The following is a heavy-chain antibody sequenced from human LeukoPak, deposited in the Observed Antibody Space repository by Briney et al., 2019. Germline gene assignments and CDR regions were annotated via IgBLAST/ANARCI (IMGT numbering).Heavy chain of an antibody. Sequence: PGRPLRLSCAASGFTFSSYAMHWVRQAPGKGLEWVAVISYDGSNKYYADSVKGRFTISRDNSKNTLYLQMNSLRAEDTAVYYCARDSTGYSSSWSLDYWGQGTLVTVSS. CDR1: GFTFSSYA. CDR3: ARDSTGYSSSWSLDY. V-gene: IGHV3-30-3*01. D-gene: IGHD6-13*01. CDR2: ISYDGSNK. J-gene: IGHJ4*02.